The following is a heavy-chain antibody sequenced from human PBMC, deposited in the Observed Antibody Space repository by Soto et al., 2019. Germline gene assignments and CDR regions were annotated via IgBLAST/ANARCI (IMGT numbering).Heavy chain of an antibody. Sequence: QVQLVESGGGLVKPGGSLRLSCAASGFTFSDYYMSWIRQAPGKGLEWVSYISSSSSSTTYEDSGKGRFTISRDNAKNSLYLQMNSLRAEDTAVYYCARYYYASGSYHYYFDYWGQGTLVTVSS. CDR2: ISSSSSST. V-gene: IGHV3-11*06. D-gene: IGHD3-10*01. J-gene: IGHJ4*02. CDR3: ARYYYASGSYHYYFDY. CDR1: GFTFSDYY.